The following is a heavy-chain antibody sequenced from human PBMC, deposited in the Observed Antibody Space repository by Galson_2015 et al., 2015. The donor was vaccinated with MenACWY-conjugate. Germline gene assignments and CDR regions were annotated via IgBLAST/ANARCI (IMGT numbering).Heavy chain of an antibody. D-gene: IGHD3-16*01. CDR1: GFTFSRYG. CDR2: IGLADDT. J-gene: IGHJ4*02. Sequence: SLRLSCAASGFTFSRYGMHWVRQAPGRALEWDSAIGLADDTYYPVSVKGRFTISRENARNSLYLQMNGLSADDTAVYYCVREEWVSGATNSYNWGSFVYWGQGTLVTVSS. V-gene: IGHV3-13*01. CDR3: VREEWVSGATNSYNWGSFVY.